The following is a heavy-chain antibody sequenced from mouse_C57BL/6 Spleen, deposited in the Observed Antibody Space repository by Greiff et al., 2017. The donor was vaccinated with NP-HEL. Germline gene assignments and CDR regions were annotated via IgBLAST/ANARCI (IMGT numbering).Heavy chain of an antibody. V-gene: IGHV1-47*01. D-gene: IGHD2-4*01. Sequence: QVHVKQSGAELVKPGASVKMSCKASGYTFTTYPIEWMKQNHGKSLEWIGNFHPYNDDTKYNEKFKGKATLTVEKSSSTVYLELSRLTSDDSAVYYCARGRNDYDDEGFAYWGQGTLVTASA. CDR3: ARGRNDYDDEGFAY. CDR2: FHPYNDDT. CDR1: GYTFTTYP. J-gene: IGHJ3*01.